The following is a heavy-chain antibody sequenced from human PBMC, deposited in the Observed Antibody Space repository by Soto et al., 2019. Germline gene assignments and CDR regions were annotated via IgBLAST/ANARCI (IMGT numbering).Heavy chain of an antibody. D-gene: IGHD3-10*01. CDR2: ISHTGTP. Sequence: QVQLQESGPGLVKPSETLSLTCAVSGDSISGSQWWSWVRLPPGKGLEWIGEISHTGTPNYNPSLNGRVTMSVDKPKNQFSLNLTSVTAADTAVYYCAGVISIRDEYFDYWGQGTVGTVSP. V-gene: IGHV4-4*02. CDR1: GDSISGSQW. J-gene: IGHJ4*02. CDR3: AGVISIRDEYFDY.